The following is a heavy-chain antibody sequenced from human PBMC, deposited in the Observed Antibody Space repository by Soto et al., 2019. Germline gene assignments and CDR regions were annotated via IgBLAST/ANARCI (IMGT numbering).Heavy chain of an antibody. J-gene: IGHJ6*02. CDR2: ISYDGSNK. D-gene: IGHD1-26*01. V-gene: IGHV3-30-3*01. Sequence: QVQLVESGGGVVQPRRSLRLSCAASGFTFSSYAMHWVRQAPGKGLEWVAVISYDGSNKYYADSVKGRFTISRDNSKNTLYLQMNSLRAEDTAVYYCARDSVYVGYYGMDVWGQGTTVTVSS. CDR1: GFTFSSYA. CDR3: ARDSVYVGYYGMDV.